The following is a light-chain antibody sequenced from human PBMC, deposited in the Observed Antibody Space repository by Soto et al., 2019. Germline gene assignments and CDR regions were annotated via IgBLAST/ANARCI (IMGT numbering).Light chain of an antibody. CDR1: QSISSW. J-gene: IGKJ1*01. CDR2: KAS. Sequence: DIQMTQSPSTLSASVGDRVTITCRASQSISSWLAWYQQKPGKAPKLLIYKASTLQSGVPSRFSGSGSGTEFTLAISSLKPDDSATYYCQQYNDNWTFGQETNVE. V-gene: IGKV1-5*03. CDR3: QQYNDNWT.